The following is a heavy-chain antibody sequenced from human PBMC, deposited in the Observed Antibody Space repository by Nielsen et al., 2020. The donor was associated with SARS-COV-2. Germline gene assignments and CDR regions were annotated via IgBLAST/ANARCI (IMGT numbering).Heavy chain of an antibody. V-gene: IGHV3-48*04. CDR3: ARPRGGNVVVVAATNDAFDI. D-gene: IGHD2-15*01. Sequence: GESLKISCAASGFSFSSYGMSWVRQAPGKGLEWVSYISSSGSTIYYADSVKGRFTISRDNAKNSLYLQMNSLRAEDTAVYYCARPRGGNVVVVAATNDAFDIWGQGTMVTVSS. CDR2: ISSSGSTI. CDR1: GFSFSSYG. J-gene: IGHJ3*02.